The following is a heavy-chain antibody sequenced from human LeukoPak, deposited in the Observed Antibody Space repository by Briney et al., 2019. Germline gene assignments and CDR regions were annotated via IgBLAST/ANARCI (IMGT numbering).Heavy chain of an antibody. D-gene: IGHD3-3*01. CDR2: ISWNSGSI. V-gene: IGHV3-9*03. Sequence: PGRSLRLSCAASGFTFDNYAMHWVRQAPGKGLEWVSGISWNSGSIGYADSVKGRFTISRDNAKNSLYLQMNSLRPEDMALYYCAKGNGFWSGSIASQDAFDIWGQGTVVTVSS. J-gene: IGHJ3*02. CDR3: AKGNGFWSGSIASQDAFDI. CDR1: GFTFDNYA.